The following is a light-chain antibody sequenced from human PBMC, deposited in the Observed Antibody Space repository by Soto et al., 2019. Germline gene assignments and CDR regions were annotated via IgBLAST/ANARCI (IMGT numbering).Light chain of an antibody. CDR3: QQYASPPIT. V-gene: IGKV3-20*01. Sequence: EIVLTQSPVTLSLSPGERATRSCRASQSVGSRFLAWYQQKPGQAPRLLIYGASNRATGIPDRFSGSGSGTDFTLTICILEPEDFALYCSQQYASPPITFGQGTR. CDR2: GAS. J-gene: IGKJ5*01. CDR1: QSVGSRF.